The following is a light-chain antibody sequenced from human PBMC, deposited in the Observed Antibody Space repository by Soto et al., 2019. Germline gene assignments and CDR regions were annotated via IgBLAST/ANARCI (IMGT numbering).Light chain of an antibody. Sequence: DIQMTQSPSTLSASVGDRVTITCWASQSINNLLAWYQQKPGKAPNLLIYDASNLERGVPPRFSGSGSGTEFPLTLSSLQPDDFATYYCQQYNNDSPWTFGQGTTVEIK. CDR3: QQYNNDSPWT. CDR1: QSINNL. V-gene: IGKV1-5*01. CDR2: DAS. J-gene: IGKJ1*01.